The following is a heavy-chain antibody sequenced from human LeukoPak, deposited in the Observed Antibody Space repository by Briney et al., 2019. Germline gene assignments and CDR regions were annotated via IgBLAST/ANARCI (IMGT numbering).Heavy chain of an antibody. Sequence: SETLSLICAVYGGSFSGYYWSWIRQPPGKGLEWIGEINHSGSTNYNPSLKSRVTISVDTSKNQFSLKLSSVTAADTAAYYCAGGQWELPHLGYWGQGTLVTVSS. CDR2: INHSGST. CDR1: GGSFSGYY. J-gene: IGHJ4*02. V-gene: IGHV4-34*01. CDR3: AGGQWELPHLGY. D-gene: IGHD1-26*01.